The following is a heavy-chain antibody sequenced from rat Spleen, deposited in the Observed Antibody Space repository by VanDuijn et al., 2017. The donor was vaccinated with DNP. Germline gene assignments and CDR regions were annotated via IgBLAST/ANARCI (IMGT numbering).Heavy chain of an antibody. V-gene: IGHV5-19*01. CDR2: ISYDGGST. J-gene: IGHJ3*01. Sequence: EVQLVESGGGLVQPGRSMKLSCAASGFAFSNYGFHWIRQAPTEGLEWVASISYDGGSTYYGDSVKGRFTISRDNAKSTLYLQMDSLRSEDTATYYCTTSSYYGYDYGFGYWGQGTLVTVSS. CDR3: TTSSYYGYDYGFGY. CDR1: GFAFSNYG. D-gene: IGHD1-7*01.